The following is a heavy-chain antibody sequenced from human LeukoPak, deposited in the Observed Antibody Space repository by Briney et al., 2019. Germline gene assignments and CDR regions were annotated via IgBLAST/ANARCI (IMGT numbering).Heavy chain of an antibody. D-gene: IGHD3-22*01. CDR2: INPSGGST. J-gene: IGHJ4*02. CDR3: ASYDSSGYYLDY. V-gene: IGHV1-46*01. Sequence: APVKVSCKASGYTFTSYYMHWVRQAPGQGLEWMGIINPSGGSTSYAQKFQGRVTMTRDTSTSTVYMELSSLRSEDTAVYYCASYDSSGYYLDYWGQGTLVTVSS. CDR1: GYTFTSYY.